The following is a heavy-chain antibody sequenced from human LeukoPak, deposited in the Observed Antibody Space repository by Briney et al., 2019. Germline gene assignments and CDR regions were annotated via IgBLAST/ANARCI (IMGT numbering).Heavy chain of an antibody. CDR2: ISSSGSTI. V-gene: IGHV3-48*03. CDR3: ARDAAMVRGVIIRFTNWFDP. J-gene: IGHJ5*02. D-gene: IGHD3-10*01. Sequence: PGGSLRLSCAASGFTFSSYEMNWVRQAPGKGLEWVSYISSSGSTIYYADSVKGRFTISRDNAKNSLYLQMNSLRAEDTAVYYCARDAAMVRGVIIRFTNWFDPWGQGTLVTVSS. CDR1: GFTFSSYE.